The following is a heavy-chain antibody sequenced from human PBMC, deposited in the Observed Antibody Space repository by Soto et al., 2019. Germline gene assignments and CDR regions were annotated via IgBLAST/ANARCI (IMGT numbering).Heavy chain of an antibody. CDR1: GGSFSGYY. J-gene: IGHJ6*02. CDR3: ARGCRKVLRFLGSGYGMDV. Sequence: PSETLSLTCAVYGGSFSGYYWSWVRQPPGKGLEWIGEINHSGSTNYNPSLKSRVTISVDTSKNQFSLKLSSVTAADTAVYYCARGCRKVLRFLGSGYGMDVWGQGTTVTVSS. D-gene: IGHD3-3*01. V-gene: IGHV4-34*01. CDR2: INHSGST.